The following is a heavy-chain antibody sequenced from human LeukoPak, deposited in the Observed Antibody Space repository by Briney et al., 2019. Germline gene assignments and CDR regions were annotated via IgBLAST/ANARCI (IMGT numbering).Heavy chain of an antibody. CDR2: ISYDGSNK. Sequence: GGSLRPSCAASGFTFSSYAMHWVRQAPGKGLEWVAVISYDGSNKYYADSVKGRFTISRDNSKNTLYLQMNSLRAEDTAVYYCARETAMVTWGQGTLVTVSS. V-gene: IGHV3-30-3*01. CDR3: ARETAMVT. D-gene: IGHD5-18*01. CDR1: GFTFSSYA. J-gene: IGHJ4*02.